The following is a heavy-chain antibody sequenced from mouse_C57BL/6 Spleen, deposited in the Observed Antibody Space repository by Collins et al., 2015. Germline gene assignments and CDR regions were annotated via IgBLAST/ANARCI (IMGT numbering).Heavy chain of an antibody. CDR1: GYTFTSYW. D-gene: IGHD1-1*01. V-gene: IGHV1S81*02. CDR3: ARRAVVTDFDY. J-gene: IGHJ2*01. CDR2: INPSNGRT. Sequence: QVQLQQPGAELVKPGASVKLSCKASGYTFTSYWMHWVKQRPGQGLEWIGEINPSNGRTNYNEKFKSKATLTVDKSSSTAYMQLSSLTSEDSAVYYCARRAVVTDFDYWGQGTTLTVSS.